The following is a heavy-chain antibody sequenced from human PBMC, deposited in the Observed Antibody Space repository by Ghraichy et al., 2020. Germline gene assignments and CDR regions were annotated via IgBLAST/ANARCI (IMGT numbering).Heavy chain of an antibody. V-gene: IGHV4-39*07. Sequence: SETLSLTCTVSADRFRSSLFYWGWLRQPPGKGLEWIGSLYSSGTTHYNPSLRSRVAMSVDTSKNQFSLKLSSVTAADTAVYHCVYFFSYDSSGYYYVSYWGQGTLVTVSS. J-gene: IGHJ4*02. CDR3: VYFFSYDSSGYYYVSY. D-gene: IGHD3-22*01. CDR2: LYSSGTT. CDR1: ADRFRSSLFY.